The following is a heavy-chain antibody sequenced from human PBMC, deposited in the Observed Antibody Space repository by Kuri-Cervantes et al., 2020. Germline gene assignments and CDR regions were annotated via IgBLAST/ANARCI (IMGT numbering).Heavy chain of an antibody. CDR2: IKQDGSEK. CDR3: ASIAVAGYDAFDI. V-gene: IGHV3-7*01. CDR1: GFTFSSYA. D-gene: IGHD6-19*01. J-gene: IGHJ3*02. Sequence: GESLKISCAASGFTFSSYAMSWVRQAPGKGLEWVANIKQDGSEKYYVDSVKGRFTISRDNSKNTLYLQMNSLRAEDTAVYYCASIAVAGYDAFDIWGQGTMVTVSS.